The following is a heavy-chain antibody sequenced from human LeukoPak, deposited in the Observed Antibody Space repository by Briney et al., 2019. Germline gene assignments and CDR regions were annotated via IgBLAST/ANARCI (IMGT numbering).Heavy chain of an antibody. D-gene: IGHD3-10*01. CDR1: GGSVSSGTYY. Sequence: SETLSLTCSVSGGSVSSGTYYWSWIRQPPGKGLEWVGYIYHSGDSYYNPSLKSRVSMSIDTSKNQFYLKLSSVTAADTVVYYCAPYYSPVNFAYWGQGTLVTVSS. V-gene: IGHV4-61*01. CDR3: APYYSPVNFAY. CDR2: IYHSGDS. J-gene: IGHJ4*02.